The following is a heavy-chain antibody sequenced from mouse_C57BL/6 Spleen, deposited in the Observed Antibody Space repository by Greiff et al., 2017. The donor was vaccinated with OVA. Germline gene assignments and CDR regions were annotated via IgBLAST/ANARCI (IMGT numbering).Heavy chain of an antibody. CDR1: GYTFTDYN. V-gene: IGHV1-22*01. J-gene: IGHJ2*01. D-gene: IGHD2-12*01. Sequence: EVQLQQSGPELVKPGASVKMSCKASGYTFTDYNMHWVKQSHGKSLEWIGYINPNNGGTSYNQKFKGKATLTVNKSSSTAYMELRSLTSEDSAVYYCARKAYYSPYFDYWGQGTTLTVSS. CDR2: INPNNGGT. CDR3: ARKAYYSPYFDY.